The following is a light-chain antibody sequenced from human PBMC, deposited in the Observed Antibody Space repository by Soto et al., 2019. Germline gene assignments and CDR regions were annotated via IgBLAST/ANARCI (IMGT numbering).Light chain of an antibody. CDR2: KNS. J-gene: IGLJ3*02. CDR3: AAWDDRLLVWL. CDR1: TSNVGSNY. Sequence: QLVLTQPPSASGTPGQEVIISCSGSTSNVGSNYVNWYQQVPGSAPKVVIYKNSQRPSGIPGRFSASKSGTSASLAISGLRSEDEADYFCAAWDDRLLVWLLGGGTQLTVL. V-gene: IGLV1-47*01.